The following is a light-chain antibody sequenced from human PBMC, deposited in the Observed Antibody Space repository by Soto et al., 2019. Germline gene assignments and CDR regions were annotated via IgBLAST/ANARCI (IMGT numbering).Light chain of an antibody. V-gene: IGKV1-5*01. J-gene: IGKJ1*01. CDR1: QSISSW. CDR2: DAS. Sequence: DIQMTQSPSTLSASVGDRVTISCRASQSISSWLAWYQQKPGKAPNILIYDASSLQSGVPSRFSGIGSGTEFTLTISSLQPDDFATYYCQQYNSNWTFGQGTKVDIK. CDR3: QQYNSNWT.